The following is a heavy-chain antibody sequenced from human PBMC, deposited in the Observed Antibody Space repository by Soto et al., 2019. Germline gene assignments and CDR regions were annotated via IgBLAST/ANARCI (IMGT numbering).Heavy chain of an antibody. V-gene: IGHV4-31*03. CDR1: GGSISSGGYY. Sequence: QVQLQESGPGLVKPSQTLSLTCTVSGGSISSGGYYWSWIRQHPGKGLEWIGYIYYSGSTYYNPSLRSRVTIAVDTSKNQFSLKLSSVTAADTAVCYCARGVLLWFGEFHPNWFDPWGQGTLVTVSS. CDR3: ARGVLLWFGEFHPNWFDP. CDR2: IYYSGST. D-gene: IGHD3-10*01. J-gene: IGHJ5*02.